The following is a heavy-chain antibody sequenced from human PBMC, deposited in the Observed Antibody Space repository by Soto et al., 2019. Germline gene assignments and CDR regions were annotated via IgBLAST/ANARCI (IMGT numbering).Heavy chain of an antibody. CDR1: GADINTYS. CDR2: IYTSASI. CDR3: ARARYYDWCFDL. J-gene: IGHJ4*02. D-gene: IGHD3-9*01. V-gene: IGHV4-4*07. Sequence: SETLSLTCSVSGADINTYSWTWIRQPAGKGLEWIGRIYTSASINYNPSLRGRVTLSVDTSTNQVSLKLASVTAADTAVYFCARARYYDWCFDLWGLGTPVTVSS.